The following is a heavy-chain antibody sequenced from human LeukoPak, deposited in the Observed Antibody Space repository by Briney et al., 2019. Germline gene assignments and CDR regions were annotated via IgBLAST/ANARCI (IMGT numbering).Heavy chain of an antibody. J-gene: IGHJ4*02. V-gene: IGHV1-2*02. Sequence: ASVKVSCEASGYTFTGYYMHWVRQAPGQGLEWMGWINPNSGGTNYAQKFQGRVTMTRDTSISTAYMELSRLRSDDTAVYYCARIDTAMVTGFDYWGQGTLVTVSS. CDR2: INPNSGGT. CDR3: ARIDTAMVTGFDY. CDR1: GYTFTGYY. D-gene: IGHD5-18*01.